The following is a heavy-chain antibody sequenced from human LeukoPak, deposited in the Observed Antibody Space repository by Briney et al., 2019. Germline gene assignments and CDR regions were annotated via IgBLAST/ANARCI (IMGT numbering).Heavy chain of an antibody. J-gene: IGHJ5*02. V-gene: IGHV1-18*01. CDR2: ISAYNGNT. Sequence: ASVKVSCKASGYTSTSYGISWVRQAPGQGLEWMGWISAYNGNTNYAQKLQGRVTMTTDTSTSTAYMELRSLRSDDTAVYYCARVHPKWLVRGGPFDPWGQGTLVTVSS. CDR3: ARVHPKWLVRGGPFDP. D-gene: IGHD6-19*01. CDR1: GYTSTSYG.